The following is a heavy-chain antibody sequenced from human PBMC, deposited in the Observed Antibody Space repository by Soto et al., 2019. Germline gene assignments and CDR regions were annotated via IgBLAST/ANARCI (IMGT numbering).Heavy chain of an antibody. CDR1: GYTFTSYG. V-gene: IGHV1-18*01. D-gene: IGHD3-3*01. J-gene: IGHJ4*02. Sequence: GASVKVSCKASGYTFTSYGISWVRQAPGQGLEWMGWISAYNGNTNYAQKLQGRVTMTTDTSTSTAYMELRSLRSDDTAVYYCARSPAPTIFGVVTQGYFDYWGQGTLVTVSS. CDR2: ISAYNGNT. CDR3: ARSPAPTIFGVVTQGYFDY.